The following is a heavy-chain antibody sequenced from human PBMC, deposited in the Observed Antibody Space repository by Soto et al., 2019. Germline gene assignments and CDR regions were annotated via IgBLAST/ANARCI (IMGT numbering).Heavy chain of an antibody. CDR1: GIIFSNTW. Sequence: EGSLRLSCTASGIIFSNTWINWVRQAPGKGLEWVGQIESKTDADKTDYAAPVKGRFTLSRDDSKNTVYLQMNGLEIEDTAMYYCVTRFTAVATARFDYWGQGTLVTVSS. CDR3: VTRFTAVATARFDY. V-gene: IGHV3-15*04. J-gene: IGHJ4*02. D-gene: IGHD2-21*02. CDR2: IESKTDADKT.